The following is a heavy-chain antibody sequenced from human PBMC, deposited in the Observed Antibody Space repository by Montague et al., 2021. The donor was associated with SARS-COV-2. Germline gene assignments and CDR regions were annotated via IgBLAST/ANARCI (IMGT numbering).Heavy chain of an antibody. V-gene: IGHV4-34*01. J-gene: IGHJ6*02. CDR3: TREGYQVLWSDYYYYGMDV. Sequence: SETLSLTCAVNSPSFLPYYWSWIRQPPGGGLEWIGEVNPSGNAFYNSSLNSRVTISVSTSSSQFSLRLTSVTAADTAVYYCTREGYQVLWSDYYYYGMDVWGQGTTVTVSS. D-gene: IGHD2-2*01. CDR1: SPSFLPYY. CDR2: VNPSGNA.